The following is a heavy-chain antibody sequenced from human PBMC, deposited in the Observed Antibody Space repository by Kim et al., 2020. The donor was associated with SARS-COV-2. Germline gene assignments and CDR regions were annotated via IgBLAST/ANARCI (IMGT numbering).Heavy chain of an antibody. J-gene: IGHJ6*02. Sequence: GGSLRLSCVASGFTFSSYSMNWVRQAPGKGLEWVSSISSSSSYIYYADSVKGRFTISRDNAKNSLYLQMNSLRAEDTAVYYCARDFGSGSYLRYYYYGMDVWGQGTTVTVSS. CDR3: ARDFGSGSYLRYYYYGMDV. V-gene: IGHV3-21*01. CDR1: GFTFSSYS. D-gene: IGHD3-10*01. CDR2: ISSSSSYI.